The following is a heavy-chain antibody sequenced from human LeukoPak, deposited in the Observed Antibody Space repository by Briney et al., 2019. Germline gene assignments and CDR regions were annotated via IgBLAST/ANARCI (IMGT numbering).Heavy chain of an antibody. CDR1: GFRFSRYS. CDR2: ISVSGHKT. J-gene: IGHJ4*02. D-gene: IGHD1-26*01. Sequence: GGSLRLSCAASGFRFSRYSMSWVRQAPGKGLEWVSGISVSGHKTYHADSVKGRFTISRDNSKNTLYLQMNSLRAEDTAVYYCAKGVGATTWGFDYWGQGTLVTVSS. CDR3: AKGVGATTWGFDY. V-gene: IGHV3-23*01.